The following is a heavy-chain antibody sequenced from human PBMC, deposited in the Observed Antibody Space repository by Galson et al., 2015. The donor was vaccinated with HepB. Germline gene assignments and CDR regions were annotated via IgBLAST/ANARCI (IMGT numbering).Heavy chain of an antibody. J-gene: IGHJ4*02. CDR2: INPSGGST. Sequence: SVKVSCKASGYTFTSYYMHRVRQAPGQGLEWMGIINPSGGSTSYAQKFQGRVTMTRDTSTSTVYMELSSLRSEDTAVYYCARGAPLNHYYDSSGYFNYWGQGTLVTVSS. D-gene: IGHD3-22*01. V-gene: IGHV1-46*01. CDR3: ARGAPLNHYYDSSGYFNY. CDR1: GYTFTSYY.